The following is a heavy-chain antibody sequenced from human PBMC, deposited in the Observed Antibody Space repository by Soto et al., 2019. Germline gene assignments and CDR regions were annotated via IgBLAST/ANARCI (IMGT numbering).Heavy chain of an antibody. CDR3: ARGGSLYWYVDL. J-gene: IGHJ2*01. Sequence: QVQLVQSGAEVKKPGASVKVSCKASGYTFTSYAMHWVRQAPGQRLEWMGWINAGNGNTKYSQKFQGRVTITRDTSASTAYMELSSRRCEDTAVYYCARGGSLYWYVDLWGRGTLVTVSS. CDR1: GYTFTSYA. V-gene: IGHV1-3*01. D-gene: IGHD1-26*01. CDR2: INAGNGNT.